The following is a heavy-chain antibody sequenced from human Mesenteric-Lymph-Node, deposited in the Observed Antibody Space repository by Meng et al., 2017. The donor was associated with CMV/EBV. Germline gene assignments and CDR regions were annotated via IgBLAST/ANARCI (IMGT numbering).Heavy chain of an antibody. CDR2: INHSEST. V-gene: IGHV4-34*01. Sequence: HWGAGLLKPAQTPSLTSAVFVGSFSGYYWSWIRQPPGKGLEWIGEINHSESTNYNPSLKSRVTISVDTSKNQFSLKLSSVTAADTAVYYCARHQRWLKSEGGFNYWGQGTLVTVSS. J-gene: IGHJ4*02. CDR1: VGSFSGYY. CDR3: ARHQRWLKSEGGFNY. D-gene: IGHD4-23*01.